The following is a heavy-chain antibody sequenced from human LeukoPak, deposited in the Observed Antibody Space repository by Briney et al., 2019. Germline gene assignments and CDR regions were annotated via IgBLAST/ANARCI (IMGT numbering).Heavy chain of an antibody. CDR2: IIPIFGTA. D-gene: IGHD3-16*02. J-gene: IGHJ4*02. CDR1: GGTFSSYA. CDR3: ATLGELSLYVNY. V-gene: IGHV1-69*13. Sequence: SVKVSCKASGGTFSSYAISWVRQAPGQGLEWMGGIIPIFGTANYAQKFQGRVTITADESTSTAYMELSSLRSEDTAVYYCATLGELSLYVNYWGQGTLVTVSS.